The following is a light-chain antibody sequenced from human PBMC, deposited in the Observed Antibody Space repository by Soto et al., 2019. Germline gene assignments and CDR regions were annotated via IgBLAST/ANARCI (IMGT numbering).Light chain of an antibody. J-gene: IGKJ2*01. V-gene: IGKV3-20*01. CDR2: GVS. CDR3: QQYSSSPYS. Sequence: ETVLTQSPGTLSLSLGERATLSCRASQFVDNKFLAWYQQKPGQAPRLLIYGVSNRATGSHAMFSASGSGTDFTLIISELEHEDVAEYYCQQYSSSPYSFGQGTKLEIK. CDR1: QFVDNKF.